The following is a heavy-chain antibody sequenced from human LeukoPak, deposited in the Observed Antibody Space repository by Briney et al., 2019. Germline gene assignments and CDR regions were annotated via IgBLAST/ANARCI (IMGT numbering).Heavy chain of an antibody. CDR3: ARDSGRFDVFDI. Sequence: PGGSLRLSCAASGFTVSSNYMSWVRQAPGKGLEWVSVIYSGGSTYYADSVKGRVTISRDNSKNTLYLQMNSLSAEDTAVYYCARDSGRFDVFDIWRQGTMVTVSS. CDR1: GFTVSSNY. J-gene: IGHJ3*02. D-gene: IGHD3-10*01. V-gene: IGHV3-53*01. CDR2: IYSGGST.